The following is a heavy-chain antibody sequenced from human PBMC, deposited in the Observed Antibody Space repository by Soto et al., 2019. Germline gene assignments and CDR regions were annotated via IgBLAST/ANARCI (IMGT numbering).Heavy chain of an antibody. V-gene: IGHV1-2*04. CDR2: INPKSGGT. CDR1: GYSFTDYH. D-gene: IGHD2-8*01. J-gene: IGHJ6*02. CDR3: ARGNSTDCSNGVCSFFYNHEMDV. Sequence: QVQVVQSGAEVKKPGASVRVSCKASGYSFTDYHIHWVRQAPGQGLEWLGRINPKSGGTSTPQKFQGWVTMTRDRSISTVYMELTRLRSDDTAVYFCARGNSTDCSNGVCSFFYNHEMDVWGQGTTVTVSS.